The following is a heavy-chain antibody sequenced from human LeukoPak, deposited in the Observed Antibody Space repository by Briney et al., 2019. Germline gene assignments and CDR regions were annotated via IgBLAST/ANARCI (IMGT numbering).Heavy chain of an antibody. CDR3: ARDSGSSSWTDAFDI. J-gene: IGHJ3*02. V-gene: IGHV4-38-2*02. CDR1: GYSISSGYY. CDR2: IYHSGST. D-gene: IGHD6-13*01. Sequence: SETLSLTCTVSGYSISSGYYWGWIRQPPGKGLEWIGSIYHSGSTYYNPSLKSRVAISVDTSKNQFSLKLSSVTAADTAVYYCARDSGSSSWTDAFDIWGQGTMVTVSS.